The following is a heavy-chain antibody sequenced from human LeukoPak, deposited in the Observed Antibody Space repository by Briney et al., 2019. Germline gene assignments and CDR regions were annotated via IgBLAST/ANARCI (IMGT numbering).Heavy chain of an antibody. D-gene: IGHD6-13*01. J-gene: IGHJ6*02. CDR1: GFTFSSYS. CDR3: ARTGELVLGRYYGMDV. CDR2: ISSSSSTI. Sequence: GGSLRLSCAASGFTFSSYSMNWVRQAPGKGLEWVSYISSSSSTIYYADSVKGRFTISRDNAKNSLYLQMNSLRAEDTAVYYCARTGELVLGRYYGMDVWGQGTTVTVSS. V-gene: IGHV3-48*04.